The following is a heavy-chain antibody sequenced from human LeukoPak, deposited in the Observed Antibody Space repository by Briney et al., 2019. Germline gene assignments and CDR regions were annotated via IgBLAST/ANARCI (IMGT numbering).Heavy chain of an antibody. CDR1: GFTFSSYS. CDR2: ISSSSSYI. V-gene: IGHV3-21*01. J-gene: IGHJ5*02. Sequence: GGSLRLSCAPSGFTFSSYSMNWVRQAPGKGLEWVSSISSSSSYIYYADSVKGRFTISRDNAKNSLYLQMNSLRAEDTAVYYCARVYSTIFGVVRNWFDPWGQGTLVTVSS. D-gene: IGHD3-3*01. CDR3: ARVYSTIFGVVRNWFDP.